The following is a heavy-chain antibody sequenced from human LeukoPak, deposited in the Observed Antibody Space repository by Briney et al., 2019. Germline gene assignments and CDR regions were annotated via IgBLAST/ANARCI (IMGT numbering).Heavy chain of an antibody. CDR2: ISHNENT. D-gene: IGHD3-22*01. V-gene: IGHV4-34*01. Sequence: SETLSLTCAVYGGSFSGYYWNWIRQPPGRGLEWIGEISHNENTNYSPSLKSRLTISIDTSKNQFSLKLSSVTAADTAVYYCASSGSRWLIDKTYSPYWGQGTLVTVSS. CDR1: GGSFSGYY. J-gene: IGHJ4*02. CDR3: ASSGSRWLIDKTYSPY.